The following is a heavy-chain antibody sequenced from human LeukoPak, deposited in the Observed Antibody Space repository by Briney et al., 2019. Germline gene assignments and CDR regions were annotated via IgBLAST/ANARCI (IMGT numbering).Heavy chain of an antibody. V-gene: IGHV4-34*01. J-gene: IGHJ5*02. CDR2: ITHNGYT. CDR3: AASGGPTNWFDP. D-gene: IGHD3-10*01. Sequence: SETLSLTCAVYGGSFSGYYWGWIRQPPGKGLQWIGEITHNGYTNYNPALKSRVTISIDTSKNEFSLKVSSVTAADMAIYYCAASGGPTNWFDPWGQGTLVTVSS. CDR1: GGSFSGYY.